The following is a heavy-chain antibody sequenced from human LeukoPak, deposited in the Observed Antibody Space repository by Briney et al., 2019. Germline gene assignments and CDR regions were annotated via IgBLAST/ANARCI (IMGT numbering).Heavy chain of an antibody. Sequence: SETLSLTCTVSGGSISSYYWSWIRQPAGKGLEWIGRIYTSGSTNYNPSLKSRVTMSVDTSKNQFSLKLNSVTAADTAVYYCARGRVATVTSYYYYYVDVWGKGTTVTVSS. CDR1: GGSISSYY. J-gene: IGHJ6*03. CDR2: IYTSGST. V-gene: IGHV4-4*07. CDR3: ARGRVATVTSYYYYYVDV. D-gene: IGHD1-1*01.